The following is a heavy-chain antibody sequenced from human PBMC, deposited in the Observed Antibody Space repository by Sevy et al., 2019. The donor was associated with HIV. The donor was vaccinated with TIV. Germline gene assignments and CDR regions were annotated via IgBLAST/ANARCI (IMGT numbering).Heavy chain of an antibody. CDR2: FDPEDGET. CDR1: GYTLTELS. CDR3: ATESPEGYDSSGYPHAFDI. D-gene: IGHD3-22*01. Sequence: ASVKVSCKVSGYTLTELSMHWVRQAPGKGLEWMGGFDPEDGETIYAQKFQGRVTMTEDTSTDTAYMELSSLRSEDTAVYYWATESPEGYDSSGYPHAFDIWGQGTMVTVSS. J-gene: IGHJ3*02. V-gene: IGHV1-24*01.